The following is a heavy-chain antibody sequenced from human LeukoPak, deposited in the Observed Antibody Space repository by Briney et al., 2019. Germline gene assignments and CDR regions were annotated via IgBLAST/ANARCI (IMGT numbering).Heavy chain of an antibody. J-gene: IGHJ4*02. CDR2: IYHTGGA. D-gene: IGHD3-3*01. CDR3: ARVRVAVEFDY. Sequence: PSETLSLTCAVSGYSISSGYFWGWIRQPPGKGLEWIGSIYHTGGAYYNPSLKCRVTIAVDTSKNQFSLRLSSVTAADTAVYYCARVRVAVEFDYWGQGTLVTVSS. CDR1: GYSISSGYF. V-gene: IGHV4-38-2*01.